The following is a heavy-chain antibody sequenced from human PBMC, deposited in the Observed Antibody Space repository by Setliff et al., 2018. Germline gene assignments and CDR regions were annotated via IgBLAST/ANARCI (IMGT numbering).Heavy chain of an antibody. D-gene: IGHD3-16*02. CDR1: GGSISSYY. V-gene: IGHV4-59*12. CDR3: ASVPWDYIWGSYRYTGGYYFDY. J-gene: IGHJ4*02. CDR2: IYYSGST. Sequence: SETLSLTCTVSGGSISSYYWSWIRQPAGKGLEWIGHIYYSGSTYYNPSLKSRVTISVDTSKNQFSLKLSSVTAADTAVYYCASVPWDYIWGSYRYTGGYYFDYWGQGTLVTVSS.